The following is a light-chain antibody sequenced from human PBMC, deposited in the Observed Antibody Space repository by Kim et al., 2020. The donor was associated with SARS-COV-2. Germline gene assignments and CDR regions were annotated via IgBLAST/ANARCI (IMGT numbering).Light chain of an antibody. CDR2: RAS. Sequence: SPGERATLSRRASQSVASSLPWYQQKPGQAPRLLICRASTRATGIPARFSGSGSGTEFTLTISSLQSEDFAVYCCQHYNNWPPLTFGGGTKVEIK. V-gene: IGKV3-15*01. CDR3: QHYNNWPPLT. CDR1: QSVASS. J-gene: IGKJ4*01.